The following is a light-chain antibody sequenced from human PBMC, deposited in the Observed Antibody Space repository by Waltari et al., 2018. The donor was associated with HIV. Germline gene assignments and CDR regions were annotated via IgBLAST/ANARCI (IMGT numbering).Light chain of an antibody. CDR2: DNH. V-gene: IGLV1-51*01. J-gene: IGLJ1*01. Sequence: QSVLTQPPSVSATPGPKVTISCSGSSSNLAPNYVSCYQHFPGTVPKVLIYDNHKRSSGIPDRFSGSKSGTSATLDISGLQTGDEAHYYCGTWDTSLSAWIFGTGTKVTVL. CDR1: SSNLAPNY. CDR3: GTWDTSLSAWI.